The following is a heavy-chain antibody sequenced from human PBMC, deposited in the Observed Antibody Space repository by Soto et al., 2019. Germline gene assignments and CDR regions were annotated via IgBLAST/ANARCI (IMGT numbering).Heavy chain of an antibody. J-gene: IGHJ4*02. CDR2: VGGTGHRT. D-gene: IGHD3-22*01. CDR1: GFTFVNYV. V-gene: IGHV3-23*01. CDR3: AKDNGYSSSPPSSFDY. Sequence: EVQLLESGGGLVQPGGSLRLSCAASGFTFVNYVMSWVRQAPGKGLEWVSGVGGTGHRTYYADSVKGRFTISSDNSKNTLYLQMNSLGAEDTAVYYCAKDNGYSSSPPSSFDYWCQGTLITVSS.